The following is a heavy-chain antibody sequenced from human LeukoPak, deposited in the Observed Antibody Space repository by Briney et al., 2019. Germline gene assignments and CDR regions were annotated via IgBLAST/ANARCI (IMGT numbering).Heavy chain of an antibody. V-gene: IGHV3-7*01. J-gene: IGHJ4*02. CDR2: IKGDGSET. CDR1: HFPFSLYW. Sequence: GGSLRLSCGASHFPFSLYWMSWVRQAPGKGLEWVANIKGDGSETYYVDSVKGRFTISRDNAKNSLYLQMNSLRAEDTAVYYCAREESIGSYQFLHDNWGQGTLVTVSS. D-gene: IGHD1-26*01. CDR3: AREESIGSYQFLHDN.